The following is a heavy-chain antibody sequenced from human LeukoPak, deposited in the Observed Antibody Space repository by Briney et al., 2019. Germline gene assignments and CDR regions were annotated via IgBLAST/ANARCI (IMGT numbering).Heavy chain of an antibody. CDR3: AKEKVFTSTSWTTIEY. CDR2: ISDDGNAK. CDR1: GLTLSSYG. D-gene: IGHD6-13*01. V-gene: IGHV3-30*18. Sequence: GRSLRLSCAASGLTLSSYGMHCVRRAPGKGLVWVAVISDDGNAKHYAYSVKGLFTISRDNSKNTLYLQMNSLRSEDTAVYYCAKEKVFTSTSWTTIEYWGQGTLVTVSS. J-gene: IGHJ4*02.